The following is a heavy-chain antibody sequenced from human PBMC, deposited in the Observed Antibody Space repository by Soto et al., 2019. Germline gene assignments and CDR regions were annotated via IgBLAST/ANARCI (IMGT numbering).Heavy chain of an antibody. CDR3: ARIAALGPRG. D-gene: IGHD6-13*01. J-gene: IGHJ4*02. V-gene: IGHV1-3*01. Sequence: QVQLVQSGAEVKKPGASVKVSCKASGYTFTSYAMHWVRQAPGQRLEWMGWINAGNGNTKYSQKFQGRVTMTRDTSISTAYMELSRLRSDDTAVYYCARIAALGPRGWGQGTLVTVSS. CDR2: INAGNGNT. CDR1: GYTFTSYA.